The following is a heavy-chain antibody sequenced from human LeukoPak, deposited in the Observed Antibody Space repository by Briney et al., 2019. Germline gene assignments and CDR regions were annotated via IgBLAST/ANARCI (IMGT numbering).Heavy chain of an antibody. CDR1: GGTFSSYA. CDR3: ARGDGYNYFDY. V-gene: IGHV1-69*05. D-gene: IGHD5-24*01. CDR2: IIPIFGTA. J-gene: IGHJ4*02. Sequence: SVKVSCKASGGTFSSYAISWVRQAPGQGLEWMGRIIPIFGTANYAQKLQGRVTITTDESTSTAYMELSSLRSEDTAVYYCARGDGYNYFDYWGQGTLVTVSS.